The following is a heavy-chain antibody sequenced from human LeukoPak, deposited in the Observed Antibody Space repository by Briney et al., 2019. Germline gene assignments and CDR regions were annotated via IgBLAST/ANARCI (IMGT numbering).Heavy chain of an antibody. CDR3: AKGRGGAAAAAVWSF. V-gene: IGHV3-21*04. J-gene: IGHJ4*02. CDR2: IRSSSSYI. CDR1: GFTFNSYS. Sequence: GGSLKLSCAASGFTFNSYSMNWVRQAPGKGLEWVSSIRSSSSYIYYADSVKGRFTISRDNSKNTLYLQMNSLRAEDTAVYYCAKGRGGAAAAAVWSFWGQGTLVTVSS. D-gene: IGHD6-13*01.